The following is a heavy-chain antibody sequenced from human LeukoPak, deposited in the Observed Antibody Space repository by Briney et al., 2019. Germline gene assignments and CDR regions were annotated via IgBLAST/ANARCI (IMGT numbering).Heavy chain of an antibody. V-gene: IGHV3-33*01. CDR1: RFTFSSYG. J-gene: IGHJ4*02. CDR2: IWYDGSNK. Sequence: GSLRLSCAASRFTFSSYGMHWVRQAPGKGLEWVAVIWYDGSNKYYADSVKGRFTISRDNAKNTLYLQMNSLRAEDTAVYYCARGPGIQLWFDYWGQGTLVTVSS. CDR3: ARGPGIQLWFDY. D-gene: IGHD5-18*01.